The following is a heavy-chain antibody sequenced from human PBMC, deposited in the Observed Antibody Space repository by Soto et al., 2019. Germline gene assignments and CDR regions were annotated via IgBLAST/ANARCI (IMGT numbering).Heavy chain of an antibody. D-gene: IGHD3-22*01. Sequence: PSETLSLTCTVSGGSISSGDYYWSWIRQPPGKGLEWIGYIYYSGSTYYNPSLKSRVTISVDTSKNQFSLKLSSVTAADTAVYYCARGEYYDSSGYYPIVGYFDYWGQGTLVTVSS. J-gene: IGHJ4*02. CDR3: ARGEYYDSSGYYPIVGYFDY. CDR1: GGSISSGDYY. CDR2: IYYSGST. V-gene: IGHV4-30-4*01.